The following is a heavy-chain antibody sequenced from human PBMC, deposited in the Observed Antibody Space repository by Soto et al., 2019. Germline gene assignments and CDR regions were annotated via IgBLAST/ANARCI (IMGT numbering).Heavy chain of an antibody. J-gene: IGHJ4*02. CDR3: ARTNSGYYQNFDY. CDR1: GGSISSSSYY. V-gene: IGHV4-39*01. CDR2: IYYSGST. Sequence: KTSETLSLTCTVSGGSISSSSYYWGWIRQPPGKGLEWIGSIYYSGSTYYNPSLKSRVTISVDTSKNQFSLKLSSVTAADTAVYYCARTNSGYYQNFDYWGQGTLVAVSS. D-gene: IGHD3-22*01.